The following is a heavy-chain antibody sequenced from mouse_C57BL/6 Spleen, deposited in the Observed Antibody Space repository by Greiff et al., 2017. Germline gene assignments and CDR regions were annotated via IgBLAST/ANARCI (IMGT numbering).Heavy chain of an antibody. D-gene: IGHD2-4*01. Sequence: VQLQQSGAELVKPGASVKLSCKASGYTFTEYTIHWVKQRSGQGLEWIGWIYPGSGSIKYNEKFKDKATLTADKSSSTVYMELSRLTSEDSAVYFCARHEEKGLCDYYWYFDGWGTGTTVTVSS. CDR3: ARHEEKGLCDYYWYFDG. CDR2: IYPGSGSI. J-gene: IGHJ1*03. CDR1: GYTFTEYT. V-gene: IGHV1-62-2*01.